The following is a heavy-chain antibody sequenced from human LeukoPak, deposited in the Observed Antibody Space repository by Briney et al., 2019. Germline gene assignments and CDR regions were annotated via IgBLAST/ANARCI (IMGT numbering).Heavy chain of an antibody. CDR1: GGSIHSSSYY. CDR3: ARGDYYYGSGSYLNWFDP. J-gene: IGHJ5*02. Sequence: PSETLSLTCTVSGGSIHSSSYYWGWIRQPPEKGLEWIGSIYYSGSTYQNPSLKSRVTISVDKSKNQFSLKLSSVTAADTAVYYCARGDYYYGSGSYLNWFDPWGQGTLVTVSS. D-gene: IGHD3-10*01. CDR2: IYYSGST. V-gene: IGHV4-39*07.